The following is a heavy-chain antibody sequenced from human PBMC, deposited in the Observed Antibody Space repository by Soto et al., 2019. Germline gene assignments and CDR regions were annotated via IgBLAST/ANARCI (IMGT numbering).Heavy chain of an antibody. CDR2: INAGNGDT. Sequence: GASVKVSCKASGYTFTNYPIHWVRQAPGQGLEWMGWINAGNGDTKCSQKFQGRVTITRDTSANTAYMELSSLRSEDTAVFYCARDWTHYDSSGPGDYWGQGTLVTVSS. CDR3: ARDWTHYDSSGPGDY. J-gene: IGHJ4*02. V-gene: IGHV1-3*01. D-gene: IGHD3-22*01. CDR1: GYTFTNYP.